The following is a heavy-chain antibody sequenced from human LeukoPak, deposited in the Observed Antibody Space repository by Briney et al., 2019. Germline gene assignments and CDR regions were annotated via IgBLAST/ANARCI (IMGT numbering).Heavy chain of an antibody. D-gene: IGHD3-10*01. Sequence: GGSLRLSCAASGFTFRSYEMNWVRQPPGKGLEWVSYISSSGHIIYYADSVKGRFTISRDNAKNSLYLQMNSLRAEDTAVYYCARDSEGQYFDYWGQGTLVTASS. J-gene: IGHJ4*02. CDR2: ISSSGHII. CDR1: GFTFRSYE. CDR3: ARDSEGQYFDY. V-gene: IGHV3-48*03.